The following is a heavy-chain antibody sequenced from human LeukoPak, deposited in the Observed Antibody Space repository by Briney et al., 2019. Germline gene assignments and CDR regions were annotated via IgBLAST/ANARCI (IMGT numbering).Heavy chain of an antibody. Sequence: GGSLRLSCAASGFTLSSFGMHWVRQAPGKGLDWVAVIWYDGSDKFYADSVKGRFTISRDNSKNTLSLHMNSLRAEDTAVYYCARGASGYDAFGNWGQGTLVTVSS. CDR2: IWYDGSDK. D-gene: IGHD5-12*01. V-gene: IGHV3-33*01. CDR3: ARGASGYDAFGN. CDR1: GFTLSSFG. J-gene: IGHJ4*02.